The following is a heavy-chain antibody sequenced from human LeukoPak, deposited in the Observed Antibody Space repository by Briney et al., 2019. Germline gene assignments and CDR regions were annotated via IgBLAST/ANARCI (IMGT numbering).Heavy chain of an antibody. J-gene: IGHJ4*02. CDR1: GFTFSSYG. CDR3: ARDRIGGALDY. Sequence: GGSLRLSCAASGFTFSSYGMHWVRQAPGKGLEWVAVIWYDGSNKYYADSVKGRFTISRDNSKNTLYLQMNSLRAEDTAVYYCARDRIGGALDYWGQGALVTVSS. CDR2: IWYDGSNK. V-gene: IGHV3-30*19. D-gene: IGHD3-16*01.